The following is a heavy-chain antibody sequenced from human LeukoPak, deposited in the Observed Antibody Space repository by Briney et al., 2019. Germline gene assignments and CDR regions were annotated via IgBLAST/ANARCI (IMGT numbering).Heavy chain of an antibody. V-gene: IGHV3-33*01. Sequence: GRSLRLSCAASGFTFSSYGMHWVRQAPGKGLEWVAVIWYGGSNKYYADSVKGRFTISRDNSKNTLYLQMNSLRAEDTAVYYCAREAVDTAMVTGIDYWGQGTLVTVSS. CDR3: AREAVDTAMVTGIDY. CDR2: IWYGGSNK. J-gene: IGHJ4*02. CDR1: GFTFSSYG. D-gene: IGHD5-18*01.